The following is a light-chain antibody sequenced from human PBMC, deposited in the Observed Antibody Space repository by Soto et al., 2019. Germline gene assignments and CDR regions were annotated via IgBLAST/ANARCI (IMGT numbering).Light chain of an antibody. CDR2: RAS. V-gene: IGKV3-15*01. CDR1: QSVNSL. Sequence: EVVMTQSPATLSVSPGETATLFCRTSQSVNSLLAWYQQKPGQAPRLLIYRASTRTTGIPARFSGSGSGTEFTLTITSLQSEDLAVYYCQQYNNWPITFGQGTRVDIK. CDR3: QQYNNWPIT. J-gene: IGKJ5*01.